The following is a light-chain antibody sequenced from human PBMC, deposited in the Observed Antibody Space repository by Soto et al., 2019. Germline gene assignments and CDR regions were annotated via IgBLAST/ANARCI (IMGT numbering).Light chain of an antibody. CDR2: EAT. CDR1: SSDIGRYNF. Sequence: QSVLTQPASMSGSPGQSITISCTGTSSDIGRYNFVSWYQHHPGKAPKLIIYEATKRPSGVSYRFSGSKSGNTASLTISGLQAEDDADYYCTSYTITSTYVFGIGTKVTV. CDR3: TSYTITSTYV. V-gene: IGLV2-14*01. J-gene: IGLJ1*01.